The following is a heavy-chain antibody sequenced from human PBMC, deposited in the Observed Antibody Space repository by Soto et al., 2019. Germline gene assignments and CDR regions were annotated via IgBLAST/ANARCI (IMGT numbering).Heavy chain of an antibody. CDR3: AKEFGTGVDSFAAFDI. CDR1: GFTFSTYG. J-gene: IGHJ3*02. Sequence: QVQLVESGGGVVQPGTSVRLSCAASGFTFSTYGMHWLRQPPGKGLEWLAVIPYDGSEKYYADSVKGRITISRDNSKNTLFLEMKSLRPEDTAVYYCAKEFGTGVDSFAAFDIWGQGTMLTVSS. CDR2: IPYDGSEK. D-gene: IGHD3-16*01. V-gene: IGHV3-30*18.